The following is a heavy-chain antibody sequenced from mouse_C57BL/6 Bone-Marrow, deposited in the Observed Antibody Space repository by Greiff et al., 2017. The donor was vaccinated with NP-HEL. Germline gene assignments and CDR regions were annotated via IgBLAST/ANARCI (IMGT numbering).Heavy chain of an antibody. CDR3: ARLNYYGSNYYYAMDY. CDR2: INPNSGST. D-gene: IGHD1-1*01. CDR1: GYTFTSYW. J-gene: IGHJ4*01. V-gene: IGHV1-64*01. Sequence: QVQLQQSGAELVKPGASVKLSCKASGYTFTSYWMHWVKQRPGQGLEWIGMINPNSGSTNYNEKFKSKATLTVDKSSSTAYMQLSSLTSEDSAVYYCARLNYYGSNYYYAMDYWGQGTSVTVSS.